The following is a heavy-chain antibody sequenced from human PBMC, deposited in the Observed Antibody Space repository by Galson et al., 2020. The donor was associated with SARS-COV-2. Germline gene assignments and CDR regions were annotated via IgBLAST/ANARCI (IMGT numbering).Heavy chain of an antibody. CDR2: VFPGDTET. Sequence: CQASGYRFTSYWIGWVRQTHAKGLDWMGIVFPGDTETRYSPSFQGQVPIAADKSISTAYLQWSSLKASDTAMYYCARHTADCSNGICYADYYHGMDVWGQGTAVTVS. CDR3: ARHTADCSNGICYADYYHGMDV. D-gene: IGHD2-8*01. J-gene: IGHJ6*02. CDR1: GYRFTSYW. V-gene: IGHV5-51*01.